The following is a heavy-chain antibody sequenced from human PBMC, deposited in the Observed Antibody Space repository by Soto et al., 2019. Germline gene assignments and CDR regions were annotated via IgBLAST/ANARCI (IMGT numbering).Heavy chain of an antibody. V-gene: IGHV4-34*01. Sequence: PSETLSLTCAVYGGSFSGYYRSWIRQPPGKGLEWIGEINHSGSPNYNPSLKSRVTISVDASKNQFSLRLSSVTAADTAVYYCARGNGAGSYYPPPFFDFWGQGALVTVSS. D-gene: IGHD3-10*01. CDR1: GGSFSGYY. CDR2: INHSGSP. CDR3: ARGNGAGSYYPPPFFDF. J-gene: IGHJ4*02.